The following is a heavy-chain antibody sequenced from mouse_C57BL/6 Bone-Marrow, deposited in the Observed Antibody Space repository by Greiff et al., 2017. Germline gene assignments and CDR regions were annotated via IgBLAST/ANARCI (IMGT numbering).Heavy chain of an antibody. CDR3: TRWTTVVPFAY. CDR2: IDPETGGT. J-gene: IGHJ3*01. CDR1: GYTFTDYE. V-gene: IGHV1-15*01. Sequence: QVQLKESGAELVRPGASVTLSCKASGYTFTDYEMHWVKQTPVHGLEWIGAIDPETGGTAYNQKFKGKAILTADKSSSTAYMELRSLTSEDSAVYYCTRWTTVVPFAYWGQGTLVTVSA. D-gene: IGHD1-1*01.